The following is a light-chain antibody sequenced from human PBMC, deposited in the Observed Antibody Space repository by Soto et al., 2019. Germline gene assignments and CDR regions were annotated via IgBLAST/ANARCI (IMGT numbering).Light chain of an antibody. CDR3: QHRRDWPLT. CDR2: DSS. V-gene: IGKV3-11*01. J-gene: IGKJ4*01. Sequence: EIVLTQFPATLSLSPGERATLSCRASQSVNNYVAWYQQKPGQAPRLLLYDSSNRATGIPARFSGSGSGTDFTLTISSLEPEDFAVYYCQHRRDWPLTVGGGTKVQIK. CDR1: QSVNNY.